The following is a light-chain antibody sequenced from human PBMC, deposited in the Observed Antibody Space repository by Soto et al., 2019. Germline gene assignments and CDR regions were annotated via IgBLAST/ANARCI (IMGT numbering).Light chain of an antibody. J-gene: IGKJ1*01. V-gene: IGKV2-28*01. Sequence: IVMTQSPLSLPVTPGEPASISCRSSQSRLDSNGYNCLEWYLQKPGQSPQLLIYLGSNRASGVPDRFSGSGSGTDFTLKISRVEAEDVGVYYCMQSLHTPLTFGQGTKVEIK. CDR2: LGS. CDR1: QSRLDSNGYNC. CDR3: MQSLHTPLT.